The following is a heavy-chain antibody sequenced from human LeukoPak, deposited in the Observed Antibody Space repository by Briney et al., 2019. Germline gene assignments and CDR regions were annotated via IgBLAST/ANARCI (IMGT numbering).Heavy chain of an antibody. J-gene: IGHJ4*02. Sequence: PSETLSLTCTVSGYRLSSGYHWGWIRQTPGQGLAWLGSIDYSGSIYDNPSLRSRVTISLDTSKNQVYLKVNSVTAADTAVYYCVRSEIDDCSKYWGQGTLVIVSS. CDR3: VRSEIDDCSKY. V-gene: IGHV4-38-2*02. CDR2: IDYSGSI. D-gene: IGHD4-11*01. CDR1: GYRLSSGYH.